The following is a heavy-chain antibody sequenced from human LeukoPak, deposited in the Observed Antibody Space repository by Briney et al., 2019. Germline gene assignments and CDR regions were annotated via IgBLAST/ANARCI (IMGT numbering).Heavy chain of an antibody. CDR2: ISSSSSYI. CDR1: GFTFSNYA. V-gene: IGHV3-21*01. Sequence: GGSLRLSCAASGFTFSNYAMSWVRQAPGKGLEWVSSISSSSSYIYYADSVKGRFTISRDSAKNSLYLQMNSLRAEDTAVYYCATAKDFDYWGQGTLVTVSS. J-gene: IGHJ4*02. CDR3: ATAKDFDY.